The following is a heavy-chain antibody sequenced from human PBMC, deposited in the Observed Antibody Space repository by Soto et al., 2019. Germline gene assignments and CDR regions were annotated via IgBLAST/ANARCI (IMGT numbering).Heavy chain of an antibody. CDR3: ARFPYHYDFWSGYYWVS. J-gene: IGHJ4*02. V-gene: IGHV3-7*01. Sequence: GGSLRLSCAASGFTFSSYWMSWVRQAPGKGLEWVANIKQDGSEKYYVDSVKGRFTISRDNAKNSLYLQMNSLRAEDTAVYYCARFPYHYDFWSGYYWVSWGQGTLVTVSS. CDR2: IKQDGSEK. CDR1: GFTFSSYW. D-gene: IGHD3-3*01.